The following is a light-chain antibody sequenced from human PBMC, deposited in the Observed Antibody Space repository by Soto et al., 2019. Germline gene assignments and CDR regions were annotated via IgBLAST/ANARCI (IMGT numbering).Light chain of an antibody. J-gene: IGKJ3*01. V-gene: IGKV3-20*01. CDR2: GAS. Sequence: IGLTQSPGTLSLSPGEIATHSCRANQSVSSSYLAWYQQKPGQAPRLLIYGASSRATGIPDRFSGSGSGTDFTLTISRLEPEDFAVYYCQQYGSSVTFGPGTKVDIK. CDR3: QQYGSSVT. CDR1: QSVSSSY.